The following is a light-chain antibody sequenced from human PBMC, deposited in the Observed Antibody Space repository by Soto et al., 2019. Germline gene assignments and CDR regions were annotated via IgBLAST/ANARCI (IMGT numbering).Light chain of an antibody. CDR2: GAF. J-gene: IGKJ1*01. CDR3: LQGYSWPWT. Sequence: IQITHSLSSLYSSXAGRLTITXXASQDVRNYVGWYQQKPGKAPKFLIYGAFSLETGIPSRFSGSGYGTEFTLTINSLLPEDFATYFCLQGYSWPWTFGQGTKVDIK. V-gene: IGKV1-6*01. CDR1: QDVRNY.